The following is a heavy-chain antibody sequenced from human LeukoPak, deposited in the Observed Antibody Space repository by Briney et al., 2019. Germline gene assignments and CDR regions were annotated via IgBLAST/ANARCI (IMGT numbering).Heavy chain of an antibody. J-gene: IGHJ4*02. CDR2: IYESGNT. CDR1: GGSISSHY. CDR3: ARVGDFGDYVDY. D-gene: IGHD4-17*01. Sequence: PSETLSLTCTVSGGSISSHYWSWIRQPPGKRLEWIGYIYESGNTNDNPSLKSRVTMSLDTSKNQFSLKLSSVTAADTAIYYCARVGDFGDYVDYWGQGTLVTVSS. V-gene: IGHV4-59*11.